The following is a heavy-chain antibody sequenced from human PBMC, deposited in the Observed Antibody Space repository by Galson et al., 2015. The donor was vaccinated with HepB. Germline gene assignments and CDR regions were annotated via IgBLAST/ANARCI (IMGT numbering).Heavy chain of an antibody. J-gene: IGHJ4*02. CDR3: ARGGWYPEY. CDR2: INQGGNET. CDR1: GFTLNSYR. Sequence: SLRLSCAASGFTLNSYRMSWVRQAPGKGLEWVANINQGGNETYYVDSVKGRFTISRDNAKNSLSLEMNSLRVEDTALYFCARGGWYPEYWGQGILVTVSS. V-gene: IGHV3-7*03. D-gene: IGHD6-19*01.